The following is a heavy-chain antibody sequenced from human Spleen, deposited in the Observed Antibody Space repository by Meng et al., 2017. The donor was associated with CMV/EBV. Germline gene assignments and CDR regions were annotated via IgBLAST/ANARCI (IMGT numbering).Heavy chain of an antibody. CDR1: GFTFSSYA. J-gene: IGHJ4*02. V-gene: IGHV3-23*01. Sequence: GGSLRLSCAASGFTFSSYAMSWVRQAPGKGLEWVSAISGSRGTTYYADSVKGRFTISRDNSKNTLYLQMNSLRAEDTAIYYCAKGLSTIAAAGGRGVFDYWGQGTLVTVSS. D-gene: IGHD6-13*01. CDR2: ISGSRGTT. CDR3: AKGLSTIAAAGGRGVFDY.